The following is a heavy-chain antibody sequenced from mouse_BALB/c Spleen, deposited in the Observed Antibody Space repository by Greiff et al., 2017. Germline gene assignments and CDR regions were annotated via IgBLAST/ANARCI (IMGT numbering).Heavy chain of an antibody. V-gene: IGHV1-18*01. CDR2: INPNNGGT. CDR3: ARADGYYLHAMDY. D-gene: IGHD2-3*01. J-gene: IGHJ4*01. Sequence: VQLKESGPELVKPGASVKIPCKASGYTFTDYNMDWVKQSHGKSLEWIGDINPNNGGTIYNQKFKGKATLTVDKSSSTAYMELRSLTSEDTAVYYCARADGYYLHAMDYWGQGTSVTVSS. CDR1: GYTFTDYN.